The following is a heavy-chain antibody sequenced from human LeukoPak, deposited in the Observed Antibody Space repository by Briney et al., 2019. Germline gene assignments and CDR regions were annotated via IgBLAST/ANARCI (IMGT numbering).Heavy chain of an antibody. Sequence: GGPLRLSCEVSGFDFSTYSMNWVRQAPGKGLEWVSSISGSSSYKFYADSVKGRFTISRDNAKNSVYLQMNSLRAEDTAVYYCASRYYDFWSGYYRDDAFDIWGQGTMVTVSS. CDR3: ASRYYDFWSGYYRDDAFDI. CDR2: ISGSSSYK. D-gene: IGHD3-3*01. CDR1: GFDFSTYS. V-gene: IGHV3-21*04. J-gene: IGHJ3*02.